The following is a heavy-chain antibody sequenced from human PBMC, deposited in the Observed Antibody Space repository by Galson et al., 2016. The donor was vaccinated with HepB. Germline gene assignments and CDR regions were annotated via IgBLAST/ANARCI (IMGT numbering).Heavy chain of an antibody. CDR3: ARGNYVWGNYRYTLDY. CDR1: GFTFSTYA. V-gene: IGHV3-23*01. D-gene: IGHD3-16*02. Sequence: SLRLSCAGSGFTFSTYAVNWVRQAPGKGLEWVSGTSGSGGRTYYADSVKGRFTISRDNSKNTLYLQMNSLGAEDTALYYCARGNYVWGNYRYTLDYWGQGTLVTVSS. CDR2: TSGSGGRT. J-gene: IGHJ4*02.